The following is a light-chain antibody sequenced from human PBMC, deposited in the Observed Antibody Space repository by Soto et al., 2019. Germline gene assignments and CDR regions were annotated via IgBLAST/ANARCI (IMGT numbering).Light chain of an antibody. CDR2: EVT. V-gene: IGLV2-14*03. Sequence: QSVLTQPASVSGSPGQSITISCTGTSSDVGGYNYVSWYQQHPGKAPKLLIYEVTYRPSGVSNRFSGSKSGNTASLTISGLQAEDEADYFCGAYTSSNTLVFGTGTTLTVL. CDR3: GAYTSSNTLV. CDR1: SSDVGGYNY. J-gene: IGLJ1*01.